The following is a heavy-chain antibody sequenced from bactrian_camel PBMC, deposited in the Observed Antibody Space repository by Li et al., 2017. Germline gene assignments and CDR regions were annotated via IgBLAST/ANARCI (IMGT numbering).Heavy chain of an antibody. V-gene: IGHV3S31*01. D-gene: IGHD3*01. CDR1: GFTFSSYA. CDR3: AKSVVPGD. J-gene: IGHJ4*01. CDR2: IWSGGDKT. Sequence: VQLVESGGGLVQPGGSLRLSCAASGFTFSSYAMSWVRQAPGKGLEWVSGIWSGGDKTYYPDFVKGRFTISRDNAKNTLYLQLNSLKTEDTAMYYCAKSVVPGDWDQGTQVTVS.